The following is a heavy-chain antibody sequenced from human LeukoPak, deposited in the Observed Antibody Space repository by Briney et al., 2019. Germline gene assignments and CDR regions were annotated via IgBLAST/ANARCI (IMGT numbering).Heavy chain of an antibody. CDR1: GFTFSSYA. Sequence: GGSLRLSCAASGFTFSSYAMSWVRQAPGKGLEWVSSIRSGGNTYYADSVKGRFTISRDNSKNTLFLQLNSLRAEDTAVYFCSKDFTVTTVGYFHYGGQGTPATVSS. CDR3: SKDFTVTTVGYFHY. J-gene: IGHJ1*01. D-gene: IGHD4-17*01. CDR2: IRSGGNT. V-gene: IGHV3-23*01.